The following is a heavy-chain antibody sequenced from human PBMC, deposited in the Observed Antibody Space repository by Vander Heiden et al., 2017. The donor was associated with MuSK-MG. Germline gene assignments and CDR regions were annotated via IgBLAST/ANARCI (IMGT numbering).Heavy chain of an antibody. D-gene: IGHD6-13*01. CDR1: GGSLSRFV. J-gene: IGHJ4*02. CDR2: ISHTGGT. CDR3: ARIGKSSTFNFDIFDF. V-gene: IGHV4-34*01. Sequence: QVQLQQWGAGLLQPSETLSLTCDVSGGSLSRFVWSWIRQSPVKGLEWIGEISHTGGTDYNPSLKSRVTISVDTSKNQISLKLGSVTAAETAVYYCARIGKSSTFNFDIFDFWGQGNLVTVSS.